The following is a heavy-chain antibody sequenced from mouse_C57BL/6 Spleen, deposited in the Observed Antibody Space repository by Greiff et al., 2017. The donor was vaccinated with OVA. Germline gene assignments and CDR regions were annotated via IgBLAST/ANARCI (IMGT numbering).Heavy chain of an antibody. Sequence: VQLQQSGPELVKPGASVKISCKASGYAFSSSWMNWVKQRPGKGLEWIGRIYPGDGDTNYNGKFKGKATLTADTSSSTAYMQLSSLTSEDSAVYFCARYGYSNYEVDYWGQGTTLTVSS. CDR1: GYAFSSSW. V-gene: IGHV1-82*01. D-gene: IGHD2-5*01. CDR2: IYPGDGDT. CDR3: ARYGYSNYEVDY. J-gene: IGHJ2*01.